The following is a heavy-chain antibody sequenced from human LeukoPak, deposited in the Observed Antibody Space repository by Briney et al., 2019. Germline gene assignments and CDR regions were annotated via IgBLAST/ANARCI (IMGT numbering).Heavy chain of an antibody. D-gene: IGHD3-10*01. Sequence: GGSLRLSCAASEFTFSSYSMDWVRQAPGKGLEWVSYISSSSSTIYYADSVKGRFTISRDNAKNSLYLQMNSLRDEDTAVYYCARAYYGSGSSFDYWGQGTLVTVSS. CDR2: ISSSSSTI. J-gene: IGHJ4*02. CDR1: EFTFSSYS. CDR3: ARAYYGSGSSFDY. V-gene: IGHV3-48*02.